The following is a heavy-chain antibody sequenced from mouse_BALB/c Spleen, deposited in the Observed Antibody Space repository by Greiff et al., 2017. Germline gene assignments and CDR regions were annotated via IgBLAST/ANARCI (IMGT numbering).Heavy chain of an antibody. CDR3: ARDYGSSYAMDY. J-gene: IGHJ4*01. Sequence: EVQLQQSGGGLVQPGGSRKLSCAASGFTFSSFGMHWVRQAPEKGLEWVAYISSGSSTIYYADTVKGRFTISRDNPKNTLFLQMTSLRSEDTAMYYCARDYGSSYAMDYWGQGTSVTVSS. D-gene: IGHD1-1*01. V-gene: IGHV5-17*02. CDR1: GFTFSSFG. CDR2: ISSGSSTI.